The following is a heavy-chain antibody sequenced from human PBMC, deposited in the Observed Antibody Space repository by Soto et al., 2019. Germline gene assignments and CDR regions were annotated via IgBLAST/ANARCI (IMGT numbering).Heavy chain of an antibody. Sequence: GGSLRLSCAASGFTFSSYAMSWVRQAPGKGLEWVAAISGSGGSTYYADSVKGRFTISRDNSKNTLYLQMNSLRAEDTPVYYCAMSYGGAVPCPRWGQRTLVTLS. CDR2: ISGSGGST. J-gene: IGHJ4*01. V-gene: IGHV3-23*01. D-gene: IGHD3-10*01. CDR1: GFTFSSYA. CDR3: AMSYGGAVPCPR.